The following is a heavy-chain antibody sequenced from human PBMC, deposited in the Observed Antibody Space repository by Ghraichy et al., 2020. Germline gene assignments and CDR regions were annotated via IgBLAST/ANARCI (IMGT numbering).Heavy chain of an antibody. V-gene: IGHV3-73*01. Sequence: GGSLRLSCAASGFTFSGSAVHWVRQASGKGLEWVGRIRSKANSYATAYAASVKGRFTISRDDSKNTAYLQMNSLKTDDTAVYYCTRPDSESQPGFFRYNGMDVWGQGTTVTVSS. CDR2: IRSKANSYAT. CDR1: GFTFSGSA. CDR3: TRPDSESQPGFFRYNGMDV. D-gene: IGHD1-26*01. J-gene: IGHJ6*02.